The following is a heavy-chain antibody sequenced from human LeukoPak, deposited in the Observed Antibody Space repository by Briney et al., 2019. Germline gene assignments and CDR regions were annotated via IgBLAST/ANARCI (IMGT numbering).Heavy chain of an antibody. D-gene: IGHD3-10*01. J-gene: IGHJ4*02. CDR3: ARGRVILWFGELPSYFDY. Sequence: PSETLSLTCAVSGGSISSGGYSWSWIRQPPGKGLEWIGYIYHSGSTYYNPSLKSRVTISVDRSKNQFSLKLSSVTAADTAVYYCARGRVILWFGELPSYFDYWGQGTLVTVSS. CDR1: GGSISSGGYS. CDR2: IYHSGST. V-gene: IGHV4-30-2*01.